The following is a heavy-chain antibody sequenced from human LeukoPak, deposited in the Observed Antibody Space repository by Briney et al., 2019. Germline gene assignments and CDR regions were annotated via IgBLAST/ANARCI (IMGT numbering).Heavy chain of an antibody. D-gene: IGHD4-17*01. J-gene: IGHJ3*02. CDR2: INQDGSEK. Sequence: GGSLRLSCAVSGLPFSNHWMTWVRQAPGKGLERVANINQDGSEKYYVDSVKGRFSISRDNAKSSLYLQMNSLRVEDTAMYFCAREGYGDCHIWGQGTIVTVSS. CDR3: AREGYGDCHI. CDR1: GLPFSNHW. V-gene: IGHV3-7*01.